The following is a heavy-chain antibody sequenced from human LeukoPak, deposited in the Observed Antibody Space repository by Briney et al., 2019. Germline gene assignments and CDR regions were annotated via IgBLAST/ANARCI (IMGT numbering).Heavy chain of an antibody. CDR2: ISSSGSTI. J-gene: IGHJ4*02. V-gene: IGHV3-48*03. CDR1: GFTFSSYE. CDR3: ARDFYGDLYDY. Sequence: GSLRLSCAASGFTFSSYEMNWVRQAPGKGLEWVSYISSSGSTIYYADSVKGRFTISRDNAKNSLYLQMNSLRAEDTAVYYCARDFYGDLYDYWGQGTLVTVSS. D-gene: IGHD4-17*01.